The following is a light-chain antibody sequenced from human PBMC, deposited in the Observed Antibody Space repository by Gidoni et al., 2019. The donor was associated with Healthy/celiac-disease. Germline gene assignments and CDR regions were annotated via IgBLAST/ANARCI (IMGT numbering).Light chain of an antibody. CDR1: NIGSKS. V-gene: IGLV3-21*02. Sequence: SSVLTPPPSVSVSPGQTARITGGGNNIGSKSVHCYQQKPGQAPVLFVYDDSDRPSGSPERFSGSNSGNTATLTISRVEAGDEADYYCQVWDSSSDQVFGGGTKLTVL. J-gene: IGLJ2*01. CDR2: DDS. CDR3: QVWDSSSDQV.